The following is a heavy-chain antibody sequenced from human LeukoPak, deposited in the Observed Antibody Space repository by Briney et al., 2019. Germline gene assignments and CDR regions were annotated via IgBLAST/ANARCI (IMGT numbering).Heavy chain of an antibody. J-gene: IGHJ4*02. CDR3: SRQGGYYDSSGSVDY. V-gene: IGHV4-39*01. CDR1: GGSISSSSYY. D-gene: IGHD3-22*01. CDR2: IYYSATT. Sequence: PSETLSLTCTVSGGSISSSSYYWGWIRQPPGKGLEWIGSIYYSATTYYNPSLKSRAIISVDTSKNQFSLNLSSVTAADTAVYYCSRQGGYYDSSGSVDYWGPGTLVTVSS.